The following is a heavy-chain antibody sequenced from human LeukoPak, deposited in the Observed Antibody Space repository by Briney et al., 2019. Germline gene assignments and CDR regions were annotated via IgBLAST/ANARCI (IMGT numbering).Heavy chain of an antibody. CDR2: VNTDTHET. J-gene: IGHJ4*02. CDR1: GYTFNTYG. V-gene: IGHV1-18*01. Sequence: ASVKVSCKASGYTFNTYGINWVRQAPGQGLEWMGWVNTDTHETYYAQKFQGRITMATDTSTSTAYLELGSLTSDDTAVYYCARKDCSGDCYLLKYSGQGTLVTVSS. CDR3: ARKDCSGDCYLLKY. D-gene: IGHD2-21*02.